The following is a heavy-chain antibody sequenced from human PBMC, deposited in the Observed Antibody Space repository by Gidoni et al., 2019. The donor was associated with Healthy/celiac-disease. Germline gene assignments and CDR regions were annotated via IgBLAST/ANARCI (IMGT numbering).Heavy chain of an antibody. D-gene: IGHD2-15*01. CDR2: ISSSSSYI. Sequence: EMQLVESGGGLVKPGGSLRPSCVASGFLFSRYSMNWVRQAPGKGLEWVSSISSSSSYIYYADSVKGRLTIFRDNAKNSLYLQMNSLRAEDTAVYYCARDVVVAATPRYFHHWGQGTLVTVSS. J-gene: IGHJ1*01. V-gene: IGHV3-21*01. CDR1: GFLFSRYS. CDR3: ARDVVVAATPRYFHH.